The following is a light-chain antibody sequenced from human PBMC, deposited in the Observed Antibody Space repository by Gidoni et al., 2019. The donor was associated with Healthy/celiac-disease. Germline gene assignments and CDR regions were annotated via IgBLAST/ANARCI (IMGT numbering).Light chain of an antibody. V-gene: IGKV3-11*01. CDR2: DAS. J-gene: IGKJ2*04. Sequence: EIVLTQSPATLSLSPGERATLSCRASQSVSSYLAWYQQKPVQAPRLLIYDASNRATGIPARFSGSGSWTDFTLTISSLEPEDFAVYYCQQRSNWPPLCSFXXXTKLEIK. CDR1: QSVSSY. CDR3: QQRSNWPPLCS.